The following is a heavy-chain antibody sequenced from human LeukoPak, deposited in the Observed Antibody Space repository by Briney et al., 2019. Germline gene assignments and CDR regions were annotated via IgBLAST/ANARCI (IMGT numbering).Heavy chain of an antibody. CDR2: IWYTGRT. CDR1: DDSMSSRSYY. D-gene: IGHD3-22*01. Sequence: SETLSLTCSVSDDSMSSRSYYWGWIRQPPGKGLEWLGSIWYTGRTDYSPSLRSRVTMSIDTSKRLFSVRLSSVTAADTAVYFCARQNWLSYFDYWGQGALVTVSS. CDR3: ARQNWLSYFDY. V-gene: IGHV4-39*07. J-gene: IGHJ4*02.